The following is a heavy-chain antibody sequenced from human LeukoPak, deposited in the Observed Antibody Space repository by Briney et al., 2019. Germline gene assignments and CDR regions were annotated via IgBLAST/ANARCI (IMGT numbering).Heavy chain of an antibody. V-gene: IGHV4-59*08. D-gene: IGHD3-9*01. CDR2: ISYSGST. Sequence: SETLALTCPVSGGSISSNYWSWIRQPPGKGLKWIGYISYSGSTNYNPSLKSRVTISIDTSKNQFSLKLRSVTAADTAIYYCARQGYDILTGYIDAFDIWGQGTMVTVSS. J-gene: IGHJ3*02. CDR3: ARQGYDILTGYIDAFDI. CDR1: GGSISSNY.